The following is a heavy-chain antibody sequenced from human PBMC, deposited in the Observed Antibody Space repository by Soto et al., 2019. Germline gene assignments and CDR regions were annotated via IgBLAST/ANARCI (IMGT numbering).Heavy chain of an antibody. CDR2: IYYSGST. CDR3: ARTTVTPYYFDY. V-gene: IGHV4-59*01. Sequence: SETLSLTCTFSGGSISSYYWSWIRQPPGKGLEWIGYIYYSGSTNYNPSLKSRVTISVDTSKNQFSLKLSSVTAADTAVYYCARTTVTPYYFDYWGQGTLVTVSS. J-gene: IGHJ4*02. D-gene: IGHD4-17*01. CDR1: GGSISSYY.